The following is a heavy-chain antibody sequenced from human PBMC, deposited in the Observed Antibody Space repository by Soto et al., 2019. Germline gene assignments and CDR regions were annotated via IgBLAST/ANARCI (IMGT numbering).Heavy chain of an antibody. D-gene: IGHD3-22*01. CDR2: INAGNGNT. V-gene: IGHV1-3*01. CDR3: SRGLSFYESSGEIDS. CDR1: GYTFSSYA. Sequence: ASGKVSCKASGYTFSSYAMHWVRQAPGQRLEWMGWINAGNGNTKYSQKFQGRVTITRDTSASTAYMELSSLRSEDTAVYYCSRGLSFYESSGEIDSWGEGTTVPVSS. J-gene: IGHJ5*01.